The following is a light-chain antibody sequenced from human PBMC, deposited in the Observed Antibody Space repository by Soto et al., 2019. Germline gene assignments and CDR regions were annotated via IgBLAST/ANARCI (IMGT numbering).Light chain of an antibody. CDR2: GAS. J-gene: IGKJ1*01. CDR3: QQYSSFSRT. V-gene: IGKV1-27*01. CDR1: QGIGNY. Sequence: DIQMTQSPLSLSASVGDRVSITCRASQGIGNYLAWFQQKPGRVPKLLIYGASALQTGVPSRFSGSGSGTEFSLTISSLQPDDFATFYCQQYSSFSRTFGQGTKVDIK.